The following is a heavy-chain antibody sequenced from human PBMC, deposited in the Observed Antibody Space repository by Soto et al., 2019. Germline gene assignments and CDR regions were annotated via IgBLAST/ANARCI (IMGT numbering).Heavy chain of an antibody. CDR3: ARAYSGYVYY. V-gene: IGHV4-39*01. Sequence: PSETLSLTCTVSGGSISSSSYYWGWIRRPPGKGQEWIGSIYYSGSTYYNPSLKSRVTISVDTSKNQFSLKLSSVTAADTAVYYCARAYSGYVYYWGQGTLVTVSS. CDR1: GGSISSSSYY. J-gene: IGHJ4*02. CDR2: IYYSGST. D-gene: IGHD5-12*01.